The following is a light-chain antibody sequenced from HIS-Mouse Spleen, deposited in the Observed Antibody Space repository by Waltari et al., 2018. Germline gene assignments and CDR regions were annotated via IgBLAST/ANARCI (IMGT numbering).Light chain of an antibody. CDR1: QSVSSCY. Sequence: EIVLTQSPGTLSLSPGERATLSCRASQSVSSCYLAWYQQKTGKAPRLLIYGASRRATGIPDRVSGSGSGTDFTLTISRLEPEDFAVYYCQQYGSSSTFGQGTRLEIK. V-gene: IGKV3-20*01. J-gene: IGKJ5*01. CDR3: QQYGSSST. CDR2: GAS.